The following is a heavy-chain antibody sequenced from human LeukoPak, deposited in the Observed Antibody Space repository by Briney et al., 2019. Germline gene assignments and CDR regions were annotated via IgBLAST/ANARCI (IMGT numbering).Heavy chain of an antibody. CDR3: ARVLYIVVDGDAFDI. CDR2: IKQDGSEK. J-gene: IGHJ3*02. Sequence: GGSLRLSCAAFGFTFSSYWTSWVRQAPGKGLEWMAKIKQDGSEKYYVDSVKGRFTISRDNAKNSLYLQMNSLRAEDTAVYYCARVLYIVVDGDAFDIWGQGIVVTVSS. CDR1: GFTFSSYW. V-gene: IGHV3-7*01. D-gene: IGHD2-15*01.